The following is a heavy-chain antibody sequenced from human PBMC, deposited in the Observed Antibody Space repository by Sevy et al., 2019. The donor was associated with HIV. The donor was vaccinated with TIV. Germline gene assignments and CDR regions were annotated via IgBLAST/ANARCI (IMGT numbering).Heavy chain of an antibody. Sequence: GGSLRLSCAASRFTFTDYFMGWVRQAPGKGLEWVADIDQDGSQKNYVDAVKGRFTIPRNNAKNSVYLQLNRLRVDDTAVYYCTRELWPGDYWGQGTLVTVSS. CDR1: RFTFTDYF. D-gene: IGHD2-21*01. CDR3: TRELWPGDY. V-gene: IGHV3-7*01. CDR2: IDQDGSQK. J-gene: IGHJ4*02.